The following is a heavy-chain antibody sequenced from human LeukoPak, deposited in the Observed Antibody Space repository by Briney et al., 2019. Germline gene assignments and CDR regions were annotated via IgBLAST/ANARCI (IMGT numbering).Heavy chain of an antibody. CDR1: GGTFSSYA. Sequence: SVKVSCKASGGTFSSYAISWVRQAPGQGLEWMGGIIPIFGTANYAQKFQGRVTITTDESTSTAYMELSSLRSEDTAVYYCASTRGSFYLDYWGQGTLITVSS. V-gene: IGHV1-69*05. J-gene: IGHJ4*02. D-gene: IGHD1-26*01. CDR3: ASTRGSFYLDY. CDR2: IIPIFGTA.